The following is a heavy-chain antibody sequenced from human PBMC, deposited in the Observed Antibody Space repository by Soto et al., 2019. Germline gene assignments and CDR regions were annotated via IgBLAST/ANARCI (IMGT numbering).Heavy chain of an antibody. D-gene: IGHD6-6*01. CDR2: IIPIFGTA. CDR1: GGTFSSYA. V-gene: IGHV1-69*13. CDR3: ARDPRIAARPVGYYYYGMDV. Sequence: SVKVSCKASGGTFSSYAISWLRQAPGQGLEWMGGIIPIFGTANYAQKFQGRVTITADESTSTAYMELSSLRSEDTAVYYCARDPRIAARPVGYYYYGMDVWGQGTTVTVSS. J-gene: IGHJ6*02.